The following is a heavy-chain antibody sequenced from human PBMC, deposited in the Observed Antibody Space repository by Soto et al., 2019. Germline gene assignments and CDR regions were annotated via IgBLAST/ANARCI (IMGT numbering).Heavy chain of an antibody. CDR3: ARTQYYYDSSGYYYVFDY. J-gene: IGHJ4*02. Sequence: SETLSLTCTVSGGSISSGGYYWSWIRQHPGKGLEWIGYIYYSGSTYYNPSLKSRVTISVDTSKNQFSLKLSSVTAADTAVYYCARTQYYYDSSGYYYVFDYWGQGILVTVSS. CDR2: IYYSGST. D-gene: IGHD3-22*01. V-gene: IGHV4-31*03. CDR1: GGSISSGGYY.